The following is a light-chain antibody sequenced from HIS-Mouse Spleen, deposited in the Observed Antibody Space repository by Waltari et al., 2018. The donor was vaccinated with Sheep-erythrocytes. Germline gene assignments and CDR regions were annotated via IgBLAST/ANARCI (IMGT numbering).Light chain of an antibody. CDR1: QSVSSY. Sequence: EIVLTQSPATLSLSPGKRATLSCRSSQSVSSYLAWYQQKPGQAPRLLIYDASNRATGIPARFSGSGSGKDFTLTISSLEPEDVAVYYCQQRSNWPPITFGQGTRLEIK. J-gene: IGKJ5*01. CDR2: DAS. CDR3: QQRSNWPPIT. V-gene: IGKV3-11*01.